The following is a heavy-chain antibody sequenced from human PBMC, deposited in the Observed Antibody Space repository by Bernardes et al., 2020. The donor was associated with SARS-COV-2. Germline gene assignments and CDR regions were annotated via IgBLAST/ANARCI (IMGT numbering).Heavy chain of an antibody. CDR3: ASFEYSSSSRYYGMDV. CDR2: IIPIFGTA. V-gene: IGHV1-69*13. J-gene: IGHJ6*02. CDR1: GGTFSSYA. D-gene: IGHD6-6*01. Sequence: SVKVSCKASGGTFSSYAISWVRHAPGQGLEWMGGIIPIFGTANYAQKFQGRVTITADESTSTAYMELSSLRSEDTAVYYCASFEYSSSSRYYGMDVWGQGTTVTVSS.